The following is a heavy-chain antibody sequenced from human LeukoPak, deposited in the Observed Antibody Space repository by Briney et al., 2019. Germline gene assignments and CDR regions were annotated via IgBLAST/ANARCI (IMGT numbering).Heavy chain of an antibody. J-gene: IGHJ4*02. D-gene: IGHD2-15*01. CDR1: GYTFTSYA. Sequence: GASVKVSCKASGYTFTSYAMNWVRQAPGQGLEWMGWINTNTGNPTYAQGFTGRFVFSLDTSVSTAYLQISSLKAEDTAVYYCARRPYCSGGSCYSLNYFDYWGQGTLVTVSS. CDR2: INTNTGNP. CDR3: ARRPYCSGGSCYSLNYFDY. V-gene: IGHV7-4-1*02.